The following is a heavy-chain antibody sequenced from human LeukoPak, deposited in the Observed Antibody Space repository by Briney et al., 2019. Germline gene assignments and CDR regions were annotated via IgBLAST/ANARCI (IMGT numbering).Heavy chain of an antibody. V-gene: IGHV3-7*01. CDR2: IKQDGSGK. D-gene: IGHD6-13*01. J-gene: IGHJ4*02. Sequence: QSGGSLRLSCAASEFTFSEYWMSWVRQAPVKGLEWAANIKQDGSGKEYGDSVRGRFIISRDNAKNSLYLQMNSLRAEDTAVYYCARDFSEYSSSWYRFDYWGQGTLVTVSS. CDR3: ARDFSEYSSSWYRFDY. CDR1: EFTFSEYW.